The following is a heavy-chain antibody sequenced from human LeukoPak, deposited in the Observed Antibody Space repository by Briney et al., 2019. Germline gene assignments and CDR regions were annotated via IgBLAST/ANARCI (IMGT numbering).Heavy chain of an antibody. V-gene: IGHV1-2*02. CDR2: INPNSGGT. CDR1: GYTFTGYY. CDR3: ARGLYYYGSGRIGYYMDV. D-gene: IGHD3-10*01. J-gene: IGHJ6*03. Sequence: ASVKVSCKASGYTFTGYYMHWVRQAPGQGLEWMGWINPNSGGTNYAQKFQGRVTMTRDTSISTAYMELSRLGSDDTAVYYCARGLYYYGSGRIGYYMDVWGKGTTVTVSS.